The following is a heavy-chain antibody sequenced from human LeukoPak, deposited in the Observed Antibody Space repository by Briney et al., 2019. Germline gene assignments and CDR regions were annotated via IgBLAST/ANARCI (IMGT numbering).Heavy chain of an antibody. D-gene: IGHD4-23*01. J-gene: IGHJ6*03. CDR3: ARTRSLILDPTRWGYYYYMDV. V-gene: IGHV1-8*03. Sequence: ASVRVSCKASGYTFTSYDINWVRQATGQGLEWMGWMNPNSGNTGYAQKFQGRVTITRNTSISTAYMELSSLRSEDTAVYYCARTRSLILDPTRWGYYYYMDVWGKGTTVTVSS. CDR1: GYTFTSYD. CDR2: MNPNSGNT.